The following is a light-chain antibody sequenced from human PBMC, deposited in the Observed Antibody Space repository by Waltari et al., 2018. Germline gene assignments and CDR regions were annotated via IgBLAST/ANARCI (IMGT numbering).Light chain of an antibody. CDR2: GAS. J-gene: IGKJ1*01. V-gene: IGKV1-6*01. CDR1: QDIRSD. CDR3: LQDRDYPGT. Sequence: AIRMTQSPPSLSASVGDRVTITCRASQDIRSDLGWYQQKPGKAPQVLIFGASRLHNGDPSRYSGSGSDTDFSLTLSSLQAEDYATYYFLQDRDYPGTFGQGSKVEMK.